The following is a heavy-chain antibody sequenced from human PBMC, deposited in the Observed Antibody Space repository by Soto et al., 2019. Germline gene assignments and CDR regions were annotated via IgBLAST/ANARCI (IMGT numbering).Heavy chain of an antibody. V-gene: IGHV3-30*18. Sequence: QVQLVESGGGVVQPGRSLRLSCAASGFTFSSYGMHWVRQAPGKGLEWVAVISYDGSNKYYADSVKGRFTISRDNSKNTLYLQMNSLRAEDTAVYYCAKSFPGYSSSWYGGYDYWGQGTLVTVSS. CDR2: ISYDGSNK. CDR3: AKSFPGYSSSWYGGYDY. D-gene: IGHD6-13*01. J-gene: IGHJ4*02. CDR1: GFTFSSYG.